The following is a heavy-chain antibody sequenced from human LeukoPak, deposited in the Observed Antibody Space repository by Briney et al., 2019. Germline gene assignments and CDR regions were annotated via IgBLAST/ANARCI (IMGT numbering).Heavy chain of an antibody. J-gene: IGHJ6*02. Sequence: KTSETLSLTCAVSGGSISSGGYSWSWIRQPPGKGLEWIGYIYHSGSTYYNPSLKSRVTISVDRSKNQFSLKLSSVTAADTAVYYCARDSGRDYYYGMDVWGQGTTVTVPS. CDR1: GGSISSGGYS. D-gene: IGHD1-14*01. CDR3: ARDSGRDYYYGMDV. CDR2: IYHSGST. V-gene: IGHV4-30-2*01.